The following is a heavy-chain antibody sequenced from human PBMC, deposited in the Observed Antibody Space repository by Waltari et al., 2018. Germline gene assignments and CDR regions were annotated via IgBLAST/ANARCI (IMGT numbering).Heavy chain of an antibody. D-gene: IGHD3-22*01. J-gene: IGHJ3*01. Sequence: QVQLVESGGGVVQPGDSLRLSCAGSGITFSNNIMNWVRQAQGRGLEWVEVMSKGDRYKHYADSVKGRFTISRDYSKNTLYLEMNSLRPEDTAVYYCVREDDSFDVWGRGTWVTVSS. CDR3: VREDDSFDV. CDR2: MSKGDRYK. V-gene: IGHV3-30*03. CDR1: GITFSNNI.